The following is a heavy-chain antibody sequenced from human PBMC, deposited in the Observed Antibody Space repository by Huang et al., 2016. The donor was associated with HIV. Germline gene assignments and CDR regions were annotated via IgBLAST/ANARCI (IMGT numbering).Heavy chain of an antibody. D-gene: IGHD3-22*01. CDR2: MNDGGTT. Sequence: QVQLQQWGAGLLKPSETLSVTCAVYGGSFSGYYWTWIRQPPGKGLEWIGEMNDGGTTKNNPSLRSRVTISVDPSKNQFSLNLRSVTAADTAVYYCARARYYYDTGGYWGLDFWGQGTLVTVSS. V-gene: IGHV4-34*01. J-gene: IGHJ4*02. CDR1: GGSFSGYY. CDR3: ARARYYYDTGGYWGLDF.